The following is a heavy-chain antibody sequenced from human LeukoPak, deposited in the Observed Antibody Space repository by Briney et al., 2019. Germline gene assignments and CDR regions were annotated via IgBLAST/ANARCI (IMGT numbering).Heavy chain of an antibody. CDR1: GYTFTSYA. CDR2: INTGNGNT. V-gene: IGHV1-3*04. CDR3: ARNTETAIPLPYYFDY. J-gene: IGHJ4*02. D-gene: IGHD2-21*02. Sequence: ASVKISCKASGYTFTSYAMHWVRQAPGQRLECMGWINTGNGNTKYSQKFQGRVTITRDTSASTAYMDLSSLRSEDTAVYYCARNTETAIPLPYYFDYWGQGTLVTVSS.